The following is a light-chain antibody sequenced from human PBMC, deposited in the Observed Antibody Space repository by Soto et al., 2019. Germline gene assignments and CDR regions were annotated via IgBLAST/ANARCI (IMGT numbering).Light chain of an antibody. CDR2: DAS. V-gene: IGKV1-33*01. Sequence: DIQMIQSPSSLSASVGDRVTITCQASQDISNYLNWYQQKPGKAPKLLIYDASNLETGVPSRFSGSGSGTDFTFTISSLQPEDIATYYCQQYDNLPLTFGGGTKV. CDR3: QQYDNLPLT. J-gene: IGKJ4*01. CDR1: QDISNY.